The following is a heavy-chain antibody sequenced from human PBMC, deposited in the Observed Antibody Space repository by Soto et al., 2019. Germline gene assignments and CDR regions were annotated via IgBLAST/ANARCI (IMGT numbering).Heavy chain of an antibody. CDR1: RRTMSSNL. Sequence: NPXGSLSLTCSVSRRTMSSNLRSWIRQSPDKGLEWLGYVFYGGTDYNPSLGGRVSMSVETSKSQFSLKLTSVTVADTAVYYCASYRGALYFESWGPGILVTVSS. V-gene: IGHV4-59*01. CDR2: VFYGGT. J-gene: IGHJ4*02. CDR3: ASYRGALYFES. D-gene: IGHD3-16*01.